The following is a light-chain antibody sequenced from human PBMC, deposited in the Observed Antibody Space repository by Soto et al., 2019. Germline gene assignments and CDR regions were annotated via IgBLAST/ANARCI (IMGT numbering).Light chain of an antibody. CDR3: CSYAGAFTYV. J-gene: IGLJ1*01. Sequence: SALTQPRSVSGSPGHSVTISCTGTSSDVGGYSYVSWYQQHPGKAPKLMISDVSKRPSGVPDRFSGSKFGNTASLTISGLQAEDEADYYCCSYAGAFTYVFGSGTKSPS. V-gene: IGLV2-11*01. CDR1: SSDVGGYSY. CDR2: DVS.